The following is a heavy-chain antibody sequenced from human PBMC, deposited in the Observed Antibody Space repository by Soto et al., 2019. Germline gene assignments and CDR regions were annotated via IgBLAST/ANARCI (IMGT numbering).Heavy chain of an antibody. Sequence: QVQLVQSGAEVKKPGASVKVSCKASGYTFTSYGISWVRQAPGQGLEWMGWISAYNGNTNYAQKLQGRVTMTTDTYTSTAYMELRSLRSDDTAVYYCARVEPWLGYYGSAHTYYYYGMEVWGQGTTVTVSS. CDR1: GYTFTSYG. CDR3: ARVEPWLGYYGSAHTYYYYGMEV. D-gene: IGHD3-10*01. J-gene: IGHJ6*02. CDR2: ISAYNGNT. V-gene: IGHV1-18*01.